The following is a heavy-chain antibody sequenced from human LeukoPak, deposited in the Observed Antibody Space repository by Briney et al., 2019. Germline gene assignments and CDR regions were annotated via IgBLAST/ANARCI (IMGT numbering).Heavy chain of an antibody. J-gene: IGHJ4*02. CDR2: ISSSSSYI. Sequence: PGGSLRLSCAASGFTFSSYSMNWVRQAPGKGLEWVSSISSSSSYIYYADSVKGRFTISRDNSKNTLYLQMNSLRAEDTAVYYCAKARLAVAAFDYWGQGTLVTVSS. CDR3: AKARLAVAAFDY. CDR1: GFTFSSYS. D-gene: IGHD6-19*01. V-gene: IGHV3-21*01.